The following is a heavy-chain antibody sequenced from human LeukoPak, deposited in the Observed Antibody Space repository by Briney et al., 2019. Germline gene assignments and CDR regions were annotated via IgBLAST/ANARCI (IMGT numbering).Heavy chain of an antibody. CDR2: IRSKAYGVTT. J-gene: IGHJ6*04. CDR1: GFTFSDYY. CDR3: SRADYYGSGSPISLDV. D-gene: IGHD3-10*01. Sequence: GGSLRLSCAASGFTFSDYYMSWVRQAPGKGRGWVGFIRSKAYGVTTEHAASVKGRFTISRDDSKSIAYLQMNSLKTEDTAVYYCSRADYYGSGSPISLDVWGKGTTVTVSS. V-gene: IGHV3-49*04.